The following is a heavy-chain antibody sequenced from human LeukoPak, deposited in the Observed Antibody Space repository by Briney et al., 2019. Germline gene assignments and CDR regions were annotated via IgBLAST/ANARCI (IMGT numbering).Heavy chain of an antibody. D-gene: IGHD3-3*01. CDR1: GYTFTGYY. CDR2: INPNSGGT. J-gene: IGHJ1*01. Sequence: ASVKVSCKASGYTFTGYYMHWVRQAPGQGLEWMGWINPNSGGTNYAQKFQGRVTMTRDTSISTAYMELSRLRSDDTAVYYCARVASPILEWFQYLQHWGQGTLVTVSS. CDR3: ARVASPILEWFQYLQH. V-gene: IGHV1-2*02.